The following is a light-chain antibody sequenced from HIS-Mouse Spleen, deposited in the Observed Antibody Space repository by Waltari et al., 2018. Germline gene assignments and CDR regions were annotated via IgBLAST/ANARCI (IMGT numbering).Light chain of an antibody. CDR3: SSYTSSSTPYV. CDR2: EVS. CDR1: SSDVGGYNY. V-gene: IGLV2-14*01. J-gene: IGLJ1*01. Sequence: QSALTQPASVSGSPGQSITISCTGTSSDVGGYNYVSWYQQHPGKAPKLMIYEVSNRASGVSNRFSGSKYGNTASLTISGLQAEDEADYYCSSYTSSSTPYVFGTGTKATVL.